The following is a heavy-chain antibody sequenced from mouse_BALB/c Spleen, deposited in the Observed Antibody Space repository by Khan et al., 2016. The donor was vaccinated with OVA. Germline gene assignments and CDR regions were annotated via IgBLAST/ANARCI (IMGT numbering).Heavy chain of an antibody. V-gene: IGHV5-4*02. CDR2: ISDGGSYT. J-gene: IGHJ3*01. Sequence: EVELVESGGGLVKPGGSLTLSCAASGFTFSDYYMYWVRQTPEKRLEWVATISDGGSYTYYPDSVKGRFTISRDDAENNLYLQMNSLNSEDAAIYYWVRGYYGDPFAYWGQGTLVTVSA. CDR1: GFTFSDYY. CDR3: VRGYYGDPFAY. D-gene: IGHD2-13*01.